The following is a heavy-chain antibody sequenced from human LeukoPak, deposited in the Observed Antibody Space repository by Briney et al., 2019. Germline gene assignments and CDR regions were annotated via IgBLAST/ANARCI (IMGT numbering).Heavy chain of an antibody. D-gene: IGHD3-16*01. CDR1: GYNFTIYW. J-gene: IGHJ5*02. Sequence: GESLKISCKGSGYNFTIYWIGWVRPMPGKGLEWMGIIYPGDSDTRYSPSFQGQVTISADKSISTAYLQWSSLKASDTAMYYCAIFDFLFGEIDNWFDPWGQGTQVTVSS. V-gene: IGHV5-51*01. CDR2: IYPGDSDT. CDR3: AIFDFLFGEIDNWFDP.